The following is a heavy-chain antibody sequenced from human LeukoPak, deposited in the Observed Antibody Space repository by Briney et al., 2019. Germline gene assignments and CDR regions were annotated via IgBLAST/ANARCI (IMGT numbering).Heavy chain of an antibody. D-gene: IGHD2-8*01. CDR1: GFSFSRYW. J-gene: IGHJ4*02. CDR2: INQDVSRI. CDR3: ARLKDDVTKFDY. Sequence: PGRSLRLSCAGSGFSFSRYWMAWVRQAPGKGLEWVASINQDVSRIHYVDSVKGRFTISRDNAKSSLFLQMTSLRVEDTVVYYCARLKDDVTKFDYWGQGTLVTVSS. V-gene: IGHV3-7*01.